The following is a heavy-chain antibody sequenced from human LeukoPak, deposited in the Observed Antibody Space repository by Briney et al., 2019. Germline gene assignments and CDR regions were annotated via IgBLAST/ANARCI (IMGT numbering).Heavy chain of an antibody. V-gene: IGHV3-74*01. J-gene: IGHJ4*02. CDR1: GFTFSSYW. Sequence: GGSLRLSCAASGFTFSSYWMHWVRQAPGKGLVWVSRINSDGSSTSYADSVKGRFTISRDNAKNTLYLQMNSLRAEDTAVYYCAKGYSSGWFVSYYFDYWGQGTLVTVSS. CDR2: INSDGSST. D-gene: IGHD6-19*01. CDR3: AKGYSSGWFVSYYFDY.